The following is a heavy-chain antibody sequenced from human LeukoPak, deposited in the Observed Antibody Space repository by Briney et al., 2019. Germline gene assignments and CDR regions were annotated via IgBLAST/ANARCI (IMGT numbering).Heavy chain of an antibody. D-gene: IGHD3-10*01. CDR1: GFTFRSYS. Sequence: GGSLRLSCAASGFTFRSYSMNWVREAPGKGLEWVSSISRSSSYIYYADSVKGRFTISRDNAKNSLYLQMNSLRAEDTAVYYCAREEEGYYYGSGSYYAVEDYWGQGTLVTVSS. J-gene: IGHJ4*02. V-gene: IGHV3-21*01. CDR3: AREEEGYYYGSGSYYAVEDY. CDR2: ISRSSSYI.